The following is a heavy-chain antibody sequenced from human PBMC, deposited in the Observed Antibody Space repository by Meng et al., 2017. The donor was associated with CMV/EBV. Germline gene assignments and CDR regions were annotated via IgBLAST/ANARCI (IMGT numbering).Heavy chain of an antibody. CDR3: ARVQSPFSPSFDS. Sequence: VSGGSVSSGGYYWSWIRQPPGKGLEWIGYIYYSGSTNYNPSLKSRVTISLPPSPNPFSLPLPSLPSSSPSFSSFARVQSPFSPSFDSWGQGTLVTVSS. J-gene: IGHJ4*02. CDR1: GGSVSSGGYY. D-gene: IGHD3-3*01. V-gene: IGHV4-61*03. CDR2: IYYSGST.